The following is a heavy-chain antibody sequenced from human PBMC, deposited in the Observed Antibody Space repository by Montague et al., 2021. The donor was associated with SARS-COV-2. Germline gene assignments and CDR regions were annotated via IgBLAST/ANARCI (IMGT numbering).Heavy chain of an antibody. J-gene: IGHJ6*02. V-gene: IGHV3-48*03. D-gene: IGHD2-21*01. CDR1: GFIFSSYE. CDR3: ARDRDWDDWCGMDV. Sequence: SLRLSCAASGFIFSSYEMNWVRQAPGKGLEWISYISSSGGGSTKHYTDSVKGRFTISRDNAKNSLYLQMNSLRVEDTAIYYCARDRDWDDWCGMDVWGQGTTVIV. CDR2: ISSSGGGSTK.